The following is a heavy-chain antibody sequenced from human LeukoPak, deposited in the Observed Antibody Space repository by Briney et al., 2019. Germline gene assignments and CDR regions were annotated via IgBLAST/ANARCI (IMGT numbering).Heavy chain of an antibody. CDR2: IYYSGST. D-gene: IGHD6-13*01. V-gene: IGHV4-39*07. J-gene: IGHJ4*02. CDR1: GGSISSSSYY. CDR3: AMIAAAGADY. Sequence: PSETLSLTCTVSGGSISSSSYYWGWIRQPPGKGLEWIGSIYYSGSTYYNPSLKSRVTISVDTSKNQFSLKLSSVTAADTAVYYCAMIAAAGADYWGQGTLVTVSS.